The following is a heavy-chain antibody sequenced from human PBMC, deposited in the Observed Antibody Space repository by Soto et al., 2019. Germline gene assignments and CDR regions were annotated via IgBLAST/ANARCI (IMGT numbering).Heavy chain of an antibody. J-gene: IGHJ4*02. CDR3: AKEGSPKVSRWDDY. D-gene: IGHD1-26*01. CDR2: ISHEGGTQ. Sequence: QVQLAESGGGVVQPGGSLRLSCAAAGFTFSDYGIDWIRQAPGKGLEWVAVISHEGGTQYYADSVRGGFTVARDNSINLLYQEMDGLRPEDTAVYFCAKEGSPKVSRWDDYWGQGTMVTVSS. V-gene: IGHV3-30*18. CDR1: GFTFSDYG.